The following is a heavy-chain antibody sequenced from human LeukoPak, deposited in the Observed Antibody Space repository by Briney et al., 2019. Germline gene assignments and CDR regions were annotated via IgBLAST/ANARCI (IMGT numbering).Heavy chain of an antibody. CDR3: ARGVTVTHDYYNGMDV. CDR1: GGSISSYY. V-gene: IGHV3-72*01. J-gene: IGHJ6*02. Sequence: PSETLSLTCTVSGGSISSYYWSWIRQPPGKGLEWVGRSRNKANSYTTEYAASVKGRFIISRDDSKNSLNLQMDSLKTEDTAVYYCARGVTVTHDYYNGMDVWGQGTTVTVSS. CDR2: SRNKANSYTT. D-gene: IGHD4-17*01.